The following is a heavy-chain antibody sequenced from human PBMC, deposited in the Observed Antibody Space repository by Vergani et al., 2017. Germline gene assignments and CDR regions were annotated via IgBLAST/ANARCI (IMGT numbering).Heavy chain of an antibody. CDR3: ARDGIVVVPAAIRYYYYYMDV. CDR1: GFTFSSYS. V-gene: IGHV3-48*01. CDR2: ISSSSSTI. D-gene: IGHD2-2*02. J-gene: IGHJ6*03. Sequence: EVQLVESGGGLVQPGGSLRLSCAASGFTFSSYSMNWVRQAPGKGLEWVSYISSSSSTIYYADSVKGRFTISRDNAKNSLYLQMNSLRAEDTAVYYCARDGIVVVPAAIRYYYYYMDVWGKATTVTVS.